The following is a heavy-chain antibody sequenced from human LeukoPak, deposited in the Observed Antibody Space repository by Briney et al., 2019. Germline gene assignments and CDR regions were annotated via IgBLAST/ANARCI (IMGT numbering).Heavy chain of an antibody. J-gene: IGHJ3*02. CDR2: MNPNSGNA. CDR3: ARPGPFYDAFDI. V-gene: IGHV1-8*03. Sequence: ASVKVSCKASGYTFTTYDINWVRQDTGRGLEWMGWMNPNSGNAGYSQNFQGRVTFTRDTSISTAYMELSSLRPEDTAVYYCARPGPFYDAFDIWGQGTMVTVSS. CDR1: GYTFTTYD. D-gene: IGHD2/OR15-2a*01.